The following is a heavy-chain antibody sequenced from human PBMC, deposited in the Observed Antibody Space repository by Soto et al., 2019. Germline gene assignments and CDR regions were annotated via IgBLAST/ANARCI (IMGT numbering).Heavy chain of an antibody. CDR2: IHHSGSI. J-gene: IGHJ6*02. CDR1: GGSISSDYYH. D-gene: IGHD2-21*02. Sequence: SETLSLTCTVSGGSISSDYYHWTWIRQSPGKGLEWIGYIHHSGSILYNPSLKSRVTISVDTSKNQFSLHLSSVTAADTAVYFCAREEDGGDSLDVWGQGTTVTVSS. V-gene: IGHV4-30-4*08. CDR3: AREEDGGDSLDV.